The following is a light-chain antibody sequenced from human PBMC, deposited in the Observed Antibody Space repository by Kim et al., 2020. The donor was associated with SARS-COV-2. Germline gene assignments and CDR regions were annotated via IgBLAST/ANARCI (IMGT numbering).Light chain of an antibody. CDR1: SGYNTYA. Sequence: QPVLTQSPSASASLGASVKLTCTLSSGYNTYAIAWHQQQPQKGPRFLMKLNSDGSHNKGDGIPDRFSGSSSGAERYLTISRLQSDDEADYYCQTWGTSSWVFGGGTQLTVL. CDR3: QTWGTSSWV. J-gene: IGLJ3*02. V-gene: IGLV4-69*01. CDR2: LNSDGSH.